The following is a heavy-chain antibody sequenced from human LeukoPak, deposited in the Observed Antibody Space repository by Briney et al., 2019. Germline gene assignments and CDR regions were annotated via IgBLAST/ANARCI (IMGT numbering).Heavy chain of an antibody. V-gene: IGHV4-59*01. CDR1: GGSISTYY. D-gene: IGHD4/OR15-4a*01. CDR2: IHYSGST. Sequence: SSETLSLTCTVSGGSISTYYWSWTRQPPGKGLEWIAYIHYSGSTNYNPSLRSRVTISVDTSKNQFSLKLSSVTAADTAVYYCARGLTSSDWYFDLWSRGTLVTVSS. CDR3: ARGLTSSDWYFDL. J-gene: IGHJ2*01.